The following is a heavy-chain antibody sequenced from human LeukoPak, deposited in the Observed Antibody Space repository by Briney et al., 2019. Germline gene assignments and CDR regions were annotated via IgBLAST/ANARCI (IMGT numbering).Heavy chain of an antibody. CDR3: ACSYSSSWGRFDY. CDR2: IYYSGST. Sequence: SETLSLTCTVSGGSISSYYWSWIRQPPGKGLEWIGYIYYSGSTNYNPSLKSRVTISVDTSKNQFSLKLSSVTAADTAVYYCACSYSSSWGRFDYWGQGTLVTVSS. J-gene: IGHJ4*02. CDR1: GGSISSYY. V-gene: IGHV4-59*08. D-gene: IGHD6-13*01.